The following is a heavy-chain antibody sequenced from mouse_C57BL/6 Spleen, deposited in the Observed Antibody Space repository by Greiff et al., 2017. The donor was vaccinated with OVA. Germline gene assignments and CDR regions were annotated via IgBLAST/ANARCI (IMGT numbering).Heavy chain of an antibody. CDR1: GYTFTDYN. CDR2: INPNNGGT. D-gene: IGHD3-2*02. CDR3: ARSQLRLDYFDY. V-gene: IGHV1-22*01. Sequence: EVQLQQSGPELLKPGASVKMSCKASGYTFTDYNMHWVKQSHGKSLEWIGYINPNNGGTSYNQKFKGKATLTVNKSSSTAYMELRSLTSEDSAVYYCARSQLRLDYFDYWGQGTTLTVSS. J-gene: IGHJ2*01.